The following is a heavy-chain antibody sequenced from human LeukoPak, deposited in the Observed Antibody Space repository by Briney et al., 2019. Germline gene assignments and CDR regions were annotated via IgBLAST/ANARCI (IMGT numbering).Heavy chain of an antibody. CDR2: ILYDGSHE. CDR1: GFTFSTNT. D-gene: IGHD4-23*01. Sequence: GGSLRPAWAAPGFTFSTNTMHWVRQAPGKGMGWVATILYDGSHEFYADSVKDRFTISRDNSKNTLYLQINSLRTEDTAVYFCAKEGRWLDSWGQGTLVTVSS. J-gene: IGHJ4*02. V-gene: IGHV3-30*04. CDR3: AKEGRWLDS.